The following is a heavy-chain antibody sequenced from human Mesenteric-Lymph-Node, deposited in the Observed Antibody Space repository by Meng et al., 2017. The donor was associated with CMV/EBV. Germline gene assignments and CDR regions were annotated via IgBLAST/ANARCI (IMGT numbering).Heavy chain of an antibody. V-gene: IGHV3-9*01. Sequence: SLKISCAASGFTFDDYAMHWVRQAPGKGLEWVSGISWNSGSIGYADSVKGRFTISRDNAKNSLYLQMNSLRAEGTAVYYCARAVVVPAAILSYYYYGMDVWGQGTTVTVSS. CDR2: ISWNSGSI. CDR1: GFTFDDYA. CDR3: ARAVVVPAAILSYYYYGMDV. J-gene: IGHJ6*02. D-gene: IGHD2-2*02.